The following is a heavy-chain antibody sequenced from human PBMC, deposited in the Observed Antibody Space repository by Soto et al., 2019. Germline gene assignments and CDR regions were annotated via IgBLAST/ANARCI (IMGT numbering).Heavy chain of an antibody. Sequence: EVQLVESGGGLVKPGESLRLSCAASGLSFSNAWMNWVRQAPGKGLEWVGQIRSKTDGGTIFYPTPVKDRFIISRDDSRNTLYPQMNSLKTEDTAVYYCPPAHPRGPDYWGQGTLVTVST. CDR1: GLSFSNAW. CDR3: PPAHPRGPDY. V-gene: IGHV3-15*01. J-gene: IGHJ4*02. CDR2: IRSKTDGGTI. D-gene: IGHD5-12*01.